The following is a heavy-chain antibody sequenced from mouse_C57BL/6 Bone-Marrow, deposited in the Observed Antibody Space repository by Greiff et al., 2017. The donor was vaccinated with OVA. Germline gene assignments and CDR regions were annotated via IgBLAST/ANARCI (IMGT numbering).Heavy chain of an antibody. Sequence: EVQLVESGEGLVKPGGSLKLSCAASGFTFSSYAMSWVRQTPEKRLEWVAYISSGGDYIYYADTVKGRFTISRDNARNTLYLQMSSLKSEDTAMDYCTRGGGGSFAYWGQGTLVTVSA. V-gene: IGHV5-9-1*02. CDR2: ISSGGDYI. CDR1: GFTFSSYA. CDR3: TRGGGGSFAY. J-gene: IGHJ3*01.